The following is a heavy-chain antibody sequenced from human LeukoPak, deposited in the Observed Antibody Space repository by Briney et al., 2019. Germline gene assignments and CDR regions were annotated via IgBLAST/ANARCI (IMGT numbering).Heavy chain of an antibody. Sequence: SETLSLTCTVSGDSMPSNTYYWAWVRQSPEKGLEWIGSIYNEVSTHYNPSLKSRVTMSVDTSRSQFSLKLTSMTAADTAIYYCARNGSSSYFDTWGQGILVTVSS. CDR3: ARNGSSSYFDT. D-gene: IGHD6-6*01. CDR2: IYNEVST. V-gene: IGHV4-39*01. J-gene: IGHJ4*02. CDR1: GDSMPSNTYY.